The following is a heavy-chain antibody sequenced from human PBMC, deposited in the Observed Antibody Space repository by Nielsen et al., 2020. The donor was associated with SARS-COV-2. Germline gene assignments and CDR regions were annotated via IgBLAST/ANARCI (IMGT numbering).Heavy chain of an antibody. CDR2: ISGSGGST. Sequence: GESLKISCAASGFTFSSYAMSWVRQAPGKGLEWVSAISGSGGSTYYADSVKGRFTISRDNSKNTLYLQMNSLRAEDTAVYYCAKDRTYYYDSSGWGFFDYWGQGTLVTVSS. V-gene: IGHV3-23*01. CDR1: GFTFSSYA. D-gene: IGHD3-22*01. J-gene: IGHJ4*02. CDR3: AKDRTYYYDSSGWGFFDY.